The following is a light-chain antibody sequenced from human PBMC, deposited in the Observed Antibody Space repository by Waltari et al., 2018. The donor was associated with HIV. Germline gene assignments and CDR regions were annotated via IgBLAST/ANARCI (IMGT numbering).Light chain of an antibody. CDR1: TSNVGSNY. V-gene: IGLV1-47*01. J-gene: IGLJ2*01. CDR2: RNN. Sequence: QSVLTQPPSTSGTPGQRATISCSGSTSNVGSNYLYWYRRFPGAAPKLLIYRNNQRPSGVADRFSGSKSGTSASLAISGLRSGDEADYYCAVWDDTLNGPVFGGGTRVTVL. CDR3: AVWDDTLNGPV.